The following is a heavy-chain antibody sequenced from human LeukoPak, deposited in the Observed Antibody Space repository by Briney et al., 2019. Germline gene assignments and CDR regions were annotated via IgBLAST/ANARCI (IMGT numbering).Heavy chain of an antibody. D-gene: IGHD3-22*01. V-gene: IGHV4-61*02. CDR2: IYTTGST. CDR1: GGSISSGSYY. Sequence: PSETLSLTCTVSGGSISSGSYYWSWIRQAAGRGLEWIGRIYTTGSTNYNPSLKSRVTISVDTAKNQFSLRLSSVTAADTAVYYCARASYSYDINGWVPFDYWGQGTLVTVSS. J-gene: IGHJ4*02. CDR3: ARASYSYDINGWVPFDY.